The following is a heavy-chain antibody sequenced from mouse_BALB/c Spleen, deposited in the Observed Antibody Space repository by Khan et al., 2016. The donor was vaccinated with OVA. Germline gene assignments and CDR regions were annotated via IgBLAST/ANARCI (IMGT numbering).Heavy chain of an antibody. CDR3: ASIFDNYFDY. Sequence: QVQLQQSGAELARPGASVKLSCKASGYTFTNYWIQWVKQRPGQGLEWIGTIYPGDGDTKYTQTFKGKATLTADKSSSTAYMQLSSLASEDSAVYYCASIFDNYFDYWGQGTTLTVSS. CDR2: IYPGDGDT. CDR1: GYTFTNYW. V-gene: IGHV1-87*01. J-gene: IGHJ2*01.